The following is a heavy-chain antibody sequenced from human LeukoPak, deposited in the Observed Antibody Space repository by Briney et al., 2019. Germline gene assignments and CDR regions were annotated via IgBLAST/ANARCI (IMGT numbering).Heavy chain of an antibody. J-gene: IGHJ4*02. CDR3: ARLVPPGGGDCTGSNCHTVYYFDY. CDR2: IYYSGST. D-gene: IGHD2-15*01. Sequence: SETLSLTCTVSGGSISSYYWSWIRQPPGKGLEWIGYIYYSGSTNYNPSLKSRVTISIDAAKNQFSLMLTSVTAADTAVYYCARLVPPGGGDCTGSNCHTVYYFDYWGQGTLVTVSS. CDR1: GGSISSYY. V-gene: IGHV4-59*08.